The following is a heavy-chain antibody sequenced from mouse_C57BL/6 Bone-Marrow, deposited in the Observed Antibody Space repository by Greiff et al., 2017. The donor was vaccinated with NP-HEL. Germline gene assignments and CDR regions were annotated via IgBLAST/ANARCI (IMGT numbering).Heavy chain of an antibody. CDR2: IDPENGDT. Sequence: EVKLQESGAELVRPGASVKLSCTASGFNIKDDYMHWVKQRPEQGLEWIGWIDPENGDTEYASKFQGKATITADTSSNTAYLQLSSLTSEDTAVYYCTTPIYYGNYGFFDYWGQGTTLTVSS. J-gene: IGHJ2*01. CDR1: GFNIKDDY. CDR3: TTPIYYGNYGFFDY. D-gene: IGHD2-1*01. V-gene: IGHV14-4*01.